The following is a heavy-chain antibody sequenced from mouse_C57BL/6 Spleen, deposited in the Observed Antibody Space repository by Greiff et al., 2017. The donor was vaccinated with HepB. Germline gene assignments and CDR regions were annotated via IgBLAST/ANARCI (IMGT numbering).Heavy chain of an antibody. Sequence: VQLQQPGAELVMPGASVKLSCKASGYTFTSYWMHWVKQRPGQGLEWIGEIDPSDSYTNYNQKFKGKSTLTVDKSSSTAYMQLSSLTSEDSAVYYCARRELGRGYFDYWGQGTTLTVSS. CDR1: GYTFTSYW. J-gene: IGHJ2*01. D-gene: IGHD4-1*01. CDR2: IDPSDSYT. CDR3: ARRELGRGYFDY. V-gene: IGHV1-69*01.